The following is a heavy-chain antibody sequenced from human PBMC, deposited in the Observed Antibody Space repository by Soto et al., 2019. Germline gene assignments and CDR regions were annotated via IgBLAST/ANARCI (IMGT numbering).Heavy chain of an antibody. J-gene: IGHJ6*02. CDR3: ARGPITIFGVVGPDGMDV. CDR1: GGSFSSYS. CDR2: IIPIFGTA. D-gene: IGHD3-3*01. V-gene: IGHV1-69*06. Sequence: QVQLVQSGAEVKKPGSSVKVSCKASGGSFSSYSISWVRQAPGQGLEWMGGIIPIFGTANYAQKFQGRVTITADKSTSTAYMELSSLRSEDTAVYYCARGPITIFGVVGPDGMDVWGQGTTVTVSS.